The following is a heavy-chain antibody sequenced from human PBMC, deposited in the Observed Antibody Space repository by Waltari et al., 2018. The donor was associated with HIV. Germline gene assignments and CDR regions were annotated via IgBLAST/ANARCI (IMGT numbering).Heavy chain of an antibody. V-gene: IGHV3-53*01. D-gene: IGHD2-2*02. CDR1: DFTVRTPS. J-gene: IGHJ6*02. Sequence: PGGSLRVHCWASDFTVRTPSMYWLRQSPGKGLQWVALMNRRVATFYTGSVKGRFSVSRDDPQNGMVLEMNDLKVDDTGIYYWARELREAWSGDRRDYTGLDVWGRGTTVT. CDR3: ARELREAWSGDRRDYTGLDV. CDR2: MNRRVAT.